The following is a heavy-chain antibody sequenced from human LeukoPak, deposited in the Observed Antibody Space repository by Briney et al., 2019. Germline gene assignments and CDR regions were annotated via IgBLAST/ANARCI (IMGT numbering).Heavy chain of an antibody. Sequence: ASVKVSCKASGGTFSSYAISWVRQAPGQGLEWMGRIIPILGIASYAQKFQGRVTITADKSTRTAYMELSSLRTEDTAVYYCAREPLGATVVTAPFDYWGQGTLVTVSS. CDR1: GGTFSSYA. D-gene: IGHD4-23*01. V-gene: IGHV1-69*04. CDR3: AREPLGATVVTAPFDY. J-gene: IGHJ4*02. CDR2: IIPILGIA.